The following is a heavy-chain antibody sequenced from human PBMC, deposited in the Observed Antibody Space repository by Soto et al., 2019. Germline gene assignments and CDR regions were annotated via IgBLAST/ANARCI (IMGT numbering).Heavy chain of an antibody. Sequence: QGQVVQSGDEVKKPGASVKVSCKASGYTFTNYGFSWVRQAPGKGLEWMGWISGYNGTTKYAEKFQGRDTMTTNTSTTTAQMELRSLRSHDTAMHYCAGEGQDPYYYYGMDVWGEGAAVSVSS. V-gene: IGHV1-18*01. D-gene: IGHD2-15*01. CDR1: GYTFTNYG. J-gene: IGHJ6*04. CDR3: AGEGQDPYYYYGMDV. CDR2: ISGYNGTT.